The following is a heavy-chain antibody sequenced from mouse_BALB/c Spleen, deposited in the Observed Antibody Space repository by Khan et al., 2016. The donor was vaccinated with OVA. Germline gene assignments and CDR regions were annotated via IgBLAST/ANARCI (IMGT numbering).Heavy chain of an antibody. Sequence: QVQLKQSGAELARPGASVKMSCKASGYTFTSYTIHWIKLRPGQGLEWIGFINPSNGYTNYNQKFKDKATLTADKSSTTVYIPLSSLTSDDSAVYNCVRDGAYHRNDGWFAYWGQGTLVTVSA. CDR1: GYTFTSYT. CDR2: INPSNGYT. J-gene: IGHJ3*01. V-gene: IGHV1-4*01. CDR3: VRDGAYHRNDGWFAY. D-gene: IGHD2-14*01.